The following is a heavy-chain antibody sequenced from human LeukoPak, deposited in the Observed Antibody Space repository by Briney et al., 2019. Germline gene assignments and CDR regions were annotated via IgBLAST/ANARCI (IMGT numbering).Heavy chain of an antibody. Sequence: PSETLSLTCTVSGASVSSASYWTWIRQPPGKGVEWIAHIYNGVNTNYNPSLKSRVAISVDTSKNQFSLRLNSVTAADTAVYYCARSRAFNGGAFDPWGQGGLVTVS. D-gene: IGHD2-8*01. CDR3: ARSRAFNGGAFDP. V-gene: IGHV4-61*01. CDR2: IYNGVNT. J-gene: IGHJ5*02. CDR1: GASVSSASY.